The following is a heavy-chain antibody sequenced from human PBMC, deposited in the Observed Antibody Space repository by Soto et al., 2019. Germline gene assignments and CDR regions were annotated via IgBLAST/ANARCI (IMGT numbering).Heavy chain of an antibody. CDR3: ARDRMGYAANYYYYGMDV. D-gene: IGHD2-8*01. V-gene: IGHV3-21*01. Sequence: GGSLRLSCAASGFTFSSYSMNWVRQAPGKGLEWVSSISSSSSYIYYADSVKGRFTISRDNAKNSLYLQMNSLRAEDTAVYYCARDRMGYAANYYYYGMDVWGQGTTVTVS. CDR2: ISSSSSYI. CDR1: GFTFSSYS. J-gene: IGHJ6*02.